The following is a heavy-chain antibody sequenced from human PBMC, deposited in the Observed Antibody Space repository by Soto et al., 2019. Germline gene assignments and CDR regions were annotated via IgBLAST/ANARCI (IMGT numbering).Heavy chain of an antibody. CDR3: ARGSYVGRFDY. V-gene: IGHV4-59*01. CDR2: IYYSGST. D-gene: IGHD1-26*01. Sequence: QVQLQESGPGLVKPSETLSLTCTVSGGSISSYYWSWIRQPPGKGLEWIGYIYYSGSTNYNPSLKRRVPTSVASSKDRCSLKLSSVTAADTAVYYCARGSYVGRFDYWGQGTLVTVSS. CDR1: GGSISSYY. J-gene: IGHJ4*02.